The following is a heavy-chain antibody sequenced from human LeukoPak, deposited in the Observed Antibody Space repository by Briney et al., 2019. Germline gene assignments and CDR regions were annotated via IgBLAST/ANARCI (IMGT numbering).Heavy chain of an antibody. J-gene: IGHJ4*02. V-gene: IGHV3-20*04. CDR2: INVNGGST. D-gene: IGHD1-1*01. CDR3: ARAAVAGTTGACGY. Sequence: PSETLSLTCAVYGGSLSDYYWSWVRQAPGKGLEWVSGINVNGGSTGYADSVKGRFTVSRDNAKNSLYLQMNSLRAEDTALYYCARAAVAGTTGACGYWGQGTLVTVSS. CDR1: GGSLSDYY.